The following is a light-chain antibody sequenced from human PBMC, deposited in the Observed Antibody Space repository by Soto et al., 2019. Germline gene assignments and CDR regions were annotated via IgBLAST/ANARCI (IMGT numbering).Light chain of an antibody. V-gene: IGKV3-11*01. CDR1: QSVSNF. CDR3: QQRSDWPWT. CDR2: DAS. Sequence: EIVLTQSPATLSLSPGERATLSCRASQSVSNFLAWYQQKPGQAPRLLISDASNRATGIPGRCSGSGSGTAFSLTISSLEPEDFAVYYCQQRSDWPWTFGQGTKVEIK. J-gene: IGKJ1*01.